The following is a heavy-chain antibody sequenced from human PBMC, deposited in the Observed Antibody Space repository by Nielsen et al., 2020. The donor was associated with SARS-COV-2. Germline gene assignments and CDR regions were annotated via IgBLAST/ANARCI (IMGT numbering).Heavy chain of an antibody. J-gene: IGHJ6*02. V-gene: IGHV3-30-3*01. CDR3: VRDQESLVGASTGNGLDV. D-gene: IGHD1-26*01. Sequence: WLRQPPGKGLEWVAGISYHGNNKYHTDSVKGRFTISRENSKNTLYLQMNSLRAEDTALYYCVRDQESLVGASTGNGLDVCGQGTTVTVSS. CDR2: ISYHGNNK.